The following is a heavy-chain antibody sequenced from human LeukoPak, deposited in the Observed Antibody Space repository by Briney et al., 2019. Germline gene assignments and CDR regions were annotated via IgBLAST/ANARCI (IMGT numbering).Heavy chain of an antibody. CDR1: GGSISSYY. J-gene: IGHJ3*02. CDR2: THYSDST. Sequence: SETLSLTCTVSGGSISSYYWSWIRQPPGKGLEWIAYTHYSDSTNYNPSLKSRLTISLDASKNQFSLKLGSVTAADTALYYCARDRRRELLHAFDIWGQGTMVTVSS. V-gene: IGHV4-59*13. CDR3: ARDRRRELLHAFDI. D-gene: IGHD1-7*01.